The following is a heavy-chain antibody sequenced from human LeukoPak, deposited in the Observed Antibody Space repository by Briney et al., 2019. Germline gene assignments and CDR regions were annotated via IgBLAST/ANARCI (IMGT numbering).Heavy chain of an antibody. CDR3: ASAYYYRLLD. CDR2: INSDGTT. Sequence: GGSLRLSCAASGFTFSSYWMHWVRQAPGKGLVWVSRINSDGTTTYADSVKGRFTISRDNAKNTLYLQMNRLRAEDTALYYCASAYYYRLLDWGQGTLVTVSS. CDR1: GFTFSSYW. D-gene: IGHD3-10*01. J-gene: IGHJ4*02. V-gene: IGHV3-74*01.